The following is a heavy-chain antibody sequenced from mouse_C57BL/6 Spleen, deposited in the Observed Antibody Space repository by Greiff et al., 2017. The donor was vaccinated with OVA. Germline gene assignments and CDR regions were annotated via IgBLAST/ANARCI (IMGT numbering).Heavy chain of an antibody. J-gene: IGHJ4*01. Sequence: VQLQQPGAELVKPGASVKMSCKASGYTFTSYWITWVKQRPGQGLEWIGDIYPGSGSTNYNEKFKSKATLTVDTSSSTAYMQLSSLTSEDSAVYYCARSKMDDDENYYAMDYWGQGTSVTVSS. CDR3: ARSKMDDDENYYAMDY. V-gene: IGHV1-55*01. D-gene: IGHD2-4*01. CDR1: GYTFTSYW. CDR2: IYPGSGST.